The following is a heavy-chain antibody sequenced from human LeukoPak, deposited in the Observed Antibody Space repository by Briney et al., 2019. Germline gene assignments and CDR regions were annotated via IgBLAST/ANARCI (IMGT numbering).Heavy chain of an antibody. V-gene: IGHV3-23*01. CDR3: AKSQAFLVVVPAITNDYYGMDV. CDR2: TSGSGGST. D-gene: IGHD2-2*01. J-gene: IGHJ6*02. CDR1: GLKFSSFA. Sequence: PGGSLRLSCAASGLKFSSFAINWVRQAPGKGLEWVSGTSGSGGSTYYAGSVKGRFTISRDNSKNTLYLQMNSLRAEDTAVYYCAKSQAFLVVVPAITNDYYGMDVWGQGTTVTVSS.